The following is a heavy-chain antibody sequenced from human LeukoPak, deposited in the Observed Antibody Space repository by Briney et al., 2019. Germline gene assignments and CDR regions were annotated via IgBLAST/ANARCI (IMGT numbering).Heavy chain of an antibody. D-gene: IGHD2-8*01. J-gene: IGHJ4*02. CDR1: GYTFTSYG. CDR3: ARGLPLGYCTYGVCYPPKHFDF. V-gene: IGHV1-8*03. CDR2: VNPKSGNT. Sequence: ASVKVSCKASGYTFTSYGISWVRQAPGQGLEWMGWVNPKSGNTGYKQKFQARVTITRDTSISAAYMELSSLTSDDTAVYFCARGLPLGYCTYGVCYPPKHFDFWGQGTLVTVSS.